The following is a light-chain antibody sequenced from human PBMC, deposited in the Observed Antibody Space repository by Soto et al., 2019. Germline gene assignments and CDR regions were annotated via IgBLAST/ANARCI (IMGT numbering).Light chain of an antibody. CDR2: HAS. J-gene: IGKJ1*01. CDR3: QQYSHWPRT. Sequence: EILMTQSPDTLSVSPGESATLSCRASQRVYSNLAWYQQRPGQAPRLLIYHASARATGVPARISGSGSGTEFTLTISSLQSEDFAVYYCQQYSHWPRTFGQGTKVDIK. CDR1: QRVYSN. V-gene: IGKV3-15*01.